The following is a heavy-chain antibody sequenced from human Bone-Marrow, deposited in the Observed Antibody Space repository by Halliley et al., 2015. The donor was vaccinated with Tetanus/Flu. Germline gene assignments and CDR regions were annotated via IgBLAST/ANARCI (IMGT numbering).Heavy chain of an antibody. J-gene: IGHJ4*02. D-gene: IGHD1-1*01. CDR2: ISYDGDSQ. Sequence: AFISYDGDSQEYADIVKGRFTVSRDNSKYTLNLQMDSLRPDDTAVYYCAKDSDFANDYLPDGWGQGTLVTVSS. V-gene: IGHV3-30*02. CDR3: AKDSDFANDYLPDG.